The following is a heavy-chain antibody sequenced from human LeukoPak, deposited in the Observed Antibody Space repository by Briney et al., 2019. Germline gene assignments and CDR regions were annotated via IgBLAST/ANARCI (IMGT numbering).Heavy chain of an antibody. Sequence: PSETLSLNCTVSGGSISSGDYYWRWIRQPPGKGLEWIGYIYYSGSTYYNPSLKSRVTISVDTSKNQFSLKLSSVTAADTAVYYCARVTRHDAFDIWGQGTMVTVSS. CDR1: GGSISSGDYY. CDR3: ARVTRHDAFDI. V-gene: IGHV4-30-4*01. J-gene: IGHJ3*02. CDR2: IYYSGST.